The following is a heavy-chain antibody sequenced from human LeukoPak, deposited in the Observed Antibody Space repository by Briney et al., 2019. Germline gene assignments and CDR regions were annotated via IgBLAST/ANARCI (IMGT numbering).Heavy chain of an antibody. CDR1: GFTFSSYT. Sequence: GGSLRLSCAASGFTFSSYTMHWVRQAPGKGLEWVAVISYDGGTKYYADSVQGRFSISRDNSKNTLFLQMNSLRAEDTAVYYCAIRPSPLDYWGQGTLVTVSS. CDR2: ISYDGGTK. V-gene: IGHV3-30-3*01. CDR3: AIRPSPLDY. J-gene: IGHJ4*02.